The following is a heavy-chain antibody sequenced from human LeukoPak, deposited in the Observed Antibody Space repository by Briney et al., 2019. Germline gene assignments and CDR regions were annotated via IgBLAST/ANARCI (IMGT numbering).Heavy chain of an antibody. V-gene: IGHV4-61*02. CDR2: IYTSGST. CDR1: GGSISSGSYY. J-gene: IGHJ4*02. D-gene: IGHD6-13*01. Sequence: SETLSLTSTVSGGSISSGSYYWSWIRQPAGKGLEWIGRIYTSGSTNYNPSLKGRVTISIDTSKNQFSLKLSSVTAADTAVYYCARPRFTAAGTDDYWGQGTLVTVSS. CDR3: ARPRFTAAGTDDY.